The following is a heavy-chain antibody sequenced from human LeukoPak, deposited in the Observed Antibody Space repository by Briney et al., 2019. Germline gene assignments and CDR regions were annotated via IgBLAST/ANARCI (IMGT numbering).Heavy chain of an antibody. J-gene: IGHJ3*02. CDR3: ASRETYDFWSGYYGWAAFDI. CDR1: GITVSSNY. Sequence: GGSLRLSCAASGITVSSNYMSWVRQAPGKGLEWVSVIYSGGSTYYADSVKGRFIISRDNSKNTLYLQMNSLRAEDTAVYYCASRETYDFWSGYYGWAAFDIWGQGTMVTVSS. D-gene: IGHD3-3*01. V-gene: IGHV3-53*01. CDR2: IYSGGST.